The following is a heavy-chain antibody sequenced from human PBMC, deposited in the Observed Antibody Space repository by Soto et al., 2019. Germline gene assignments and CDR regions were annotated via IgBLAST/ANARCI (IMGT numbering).Heavy chain of an antibody. D-gene: IGHD3-3*01. V-gene: IGHV3-23*01. J-gene: IGHJ3*02. Sequence: GGSLRLSCAASGFIFENFGMSWVRQAPGKGLEWISSISGSGFKKYYADSVKGRFIISRDNSKSTVYLELNDLSAEDTAVYYCASQYYDFWSGAFDIWGQGTMVTVSS. CDR3: ASQYYDFWSGAFDI. CDR2: ISGSGFKK. CDR1: GFIFENFG.